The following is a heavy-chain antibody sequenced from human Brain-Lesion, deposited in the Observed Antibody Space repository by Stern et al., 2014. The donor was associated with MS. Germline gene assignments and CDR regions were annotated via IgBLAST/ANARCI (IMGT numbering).Heavy chain of an antibody. J-gene: IGHJ6*02. D-gene: IGHD2-2*01. V-gene: IGHV3-21*01. CDR2: ISGGTDYI. CDR1: GFTFNSYS. CDR3: ARVDCSGTNCFYYYYGMDV. Sequence: VQLVQSGGGPVKPGGSLRLSCEASGFTFNSYSMNWVRQAPGKGLEWVSSISGGTDYIYYADSVKGRFTISRDNAKNSLFLQMNTLRAEDTAVYYCARVDCSGTNCFYYYYGMDVWGQGTTVTVSS.